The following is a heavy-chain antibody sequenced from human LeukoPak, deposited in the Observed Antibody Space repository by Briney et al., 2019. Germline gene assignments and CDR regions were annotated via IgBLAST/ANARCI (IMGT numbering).Heavy chain of an antibody. CDR2: ISIDGSNK. J-gene: IGHJ4*02. Sequence: SLXLSCAASGFSFSAYGMHWVRQAPGKGLEWVSFISIDGSNKDYVDSVKGRFTISRDDSKNTLYLQMNSLRAEDTAIYYCARGLLDYGDYYFDFWGQGTLITVS. V-gene: IGHV3-33*05. D-gene: IGHD4-17*01. CDR3: ARGLLDYGDYYFDF. CDR1: GFSFSAYG.